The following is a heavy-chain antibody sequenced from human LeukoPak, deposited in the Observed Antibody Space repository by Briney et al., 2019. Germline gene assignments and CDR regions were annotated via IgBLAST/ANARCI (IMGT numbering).Heavy chain of an antibody. V-gene: IGHV4-59*08. CDR3: ASGPGSGWYERVDY. J-gene: IGHJ4*02. D-gene: IGHD6-19*01. CDR2: IYYSGST. Sequence: PSETLSLTCTVSGGSISSYYWSWIRQPPGKGLEWIGYIYYSGSTNYNPSLKSRVTISVDTSKNQFSLKLSSVTAADTAVYYCASGPGSGWYERVDYWGQGTLVTVSS. CDR1: GGSISSYY.